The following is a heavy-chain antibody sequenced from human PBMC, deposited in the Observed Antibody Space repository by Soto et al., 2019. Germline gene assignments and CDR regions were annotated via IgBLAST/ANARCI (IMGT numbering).Heavy chain of an antibody. J-gene: IGHJ4*02. CDR1: GYTFTSYY. Sequence: ASVKVSCKASGYTFTSYYMHWVRQAPGQGLEWMGIINPSGGSTSYAQKFQGRVNMTRDTSTSTVYMELSSLRSEDTAVYYCALDESIVGATIDYWGQGSLVTVSS. CDR3: ALDESIVGATIDY. CDR2: INPSGGST. V-gene: IGHV1-46*03. D-gene: IGHD1-26*01.